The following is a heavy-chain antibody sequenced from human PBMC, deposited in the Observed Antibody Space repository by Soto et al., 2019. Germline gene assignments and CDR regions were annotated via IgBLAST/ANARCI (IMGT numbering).Heavy chain of an antibody. Sequence: GGSLRLSCSVFGFTISSYAMHWVRQAPGKGLQYVSSISSNGGSTYYADSVKGRFTISRDNSENTLYLQMSSLRIEDTAMYYCVKDRYVDYWGQGTLVTVSS. J-gene: IGHJ4*02. CDR1: GFTISSYA. V-gene: IGHV3-64D*06. CDR2: ISSNGGST. CDR3: VKDRYVDY.